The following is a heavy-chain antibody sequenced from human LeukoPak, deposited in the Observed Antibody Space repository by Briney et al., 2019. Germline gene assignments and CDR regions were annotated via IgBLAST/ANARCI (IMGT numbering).Heavy chain of an antibody. Sequence: ASVKVSCKASGYTFTCYGISWVRQAPGQGLEWMGWISAYNGNTNYAQKLQGRVTMTTDTSTGTAYMELRSLRSDDTAVYYCARVGYSNYYYYYMDVWGKGTTVTVSS. V-gene: IGHV1-18*01. D-gene: IGHD4-11*01. CDR2: ISAYNGNT. J-gene: IGHJ6*03. CDR3: ARVGYSNYYYYYMDV. CDR1: GYTFTCYG.